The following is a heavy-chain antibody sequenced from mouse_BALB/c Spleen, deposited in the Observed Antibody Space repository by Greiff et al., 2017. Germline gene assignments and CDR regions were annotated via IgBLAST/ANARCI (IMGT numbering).Heavy chain of an antibody. Sequence: EVQLVESGGGLVQPGGSRKLSCAASGFTFSDYGMAWVRQAPGKGPEWVAFISNLAYSIYYADTVTGRFTISRENAKNTLYLEMSSLRSEDTAMYYCARDYDEGAMDYWGQGTSVTVSS. CDR3: ARDYDEGAMDY. CDR2: ISNLAYSI. V-gene: IGHV5-15*02. CDR1: GFTFSDYG. J-gene: IGHJ4*01. D-gene: IGHD2-12*01.